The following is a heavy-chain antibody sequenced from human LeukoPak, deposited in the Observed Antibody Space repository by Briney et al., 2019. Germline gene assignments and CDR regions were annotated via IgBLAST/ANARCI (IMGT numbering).Heavy chain of an antibody. CDR2: ISRSSTTI. J-gene: IGHJ3*02. V-gene: IGHV3-48*01. CDR1: GFTFSSYE. CDR3: ARERGYSSSAFDI. D-gene: IGHD5-18*01. Sequence: GGSLRLSYAASGFTFSSYEMNWVRQAPGKGLEGVSYISRSSTTIYYADSVKGRFNISRDNVKNSLYLQMNSLRAEETALYYGARERGYSSSAFDIWGQGTMVTVSS.